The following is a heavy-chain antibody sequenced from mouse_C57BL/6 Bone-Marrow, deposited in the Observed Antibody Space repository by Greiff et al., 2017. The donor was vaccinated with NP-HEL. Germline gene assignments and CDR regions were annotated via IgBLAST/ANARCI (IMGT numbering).Heavy chain of an antibody. J-gene: IGHJ3*01. Sequence: EVKVVESGGGLVQPGGSLKLSCAASGFTFSDYYMYWVRQTPEKRLEWVAYISNGGGSTYYPDTVQGRFTISRDNAKNTLYLQMSRLKSEDTAMYYCARQGYYGSSPWFAYWGQGTLVTVSA. CDR1: GFTFSDYY. D-gene: IGHD1-1*01. CDR3: ARQGYYGSSPWFAY. CDR2: ISNGGGST. V-gene: IGHV5-12*01.